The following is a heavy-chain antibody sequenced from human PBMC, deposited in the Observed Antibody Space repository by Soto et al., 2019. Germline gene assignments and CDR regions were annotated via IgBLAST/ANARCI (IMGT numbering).Heavy chain of an antibody. Sequence: VQLVESGGGLVQPGGSLRLSCAASGFTVSSTYMSWVRQAPGKGLEWVSVIYSGGNTYYADSEKGRFTISRHNSKNTLDLQMNSLRAEDPAVYYCARVETAPGIWGAFAIWGQGTMVTVSS. CDR3: ARVETAPGIWGAFAI. D-gene: IGHD2-15*01. J-gene: IGHJ3*02. V-gene: IGHV3-53*04. CDR1: GFTVSSTY. CDR2: IYSGGNT.